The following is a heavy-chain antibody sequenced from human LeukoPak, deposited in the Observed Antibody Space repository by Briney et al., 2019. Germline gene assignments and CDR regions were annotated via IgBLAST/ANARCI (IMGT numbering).Heavy chain of an antibody. Sequence: PGGSLRLSCAASGFTLRGYGMHWVRQAPGKGLEWVAFIRSDGSDKSYADSVKGRFTISRDNAKNSLYLQMNSLRAEDTAVYYCAREYCSGGSCSENWFDPWGQGTLATVSS. CDR1: GFTLRGYG. J-gene: IGHJ5*02. D-gene: IGHD2-15*01. CDR2: IRSDGSDK. V-gene: IGHV3-30*02. CDR3: AREYCSGGSCSENWFDP.